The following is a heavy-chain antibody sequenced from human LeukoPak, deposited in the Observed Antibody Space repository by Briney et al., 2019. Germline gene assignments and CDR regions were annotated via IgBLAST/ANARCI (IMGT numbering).Heavy chain of an antibody. J-gene: IGHJ4*02. Sequence: SETLSLTCTVSGGSVSNYYWSWIRQSPGKGLEWIGYIYYTETSYNPSLKSRVTISADTSKNQFSLKLYSVTAADTAVYYCATRKLGNDYWGQGTLATVFS. CDR2: IYYTET. CDR3: ATRKLGNDY. V-gene: IGHV4-59*02. CDR1: GGSVSNYY. D-gene: IGHD7-27*01.